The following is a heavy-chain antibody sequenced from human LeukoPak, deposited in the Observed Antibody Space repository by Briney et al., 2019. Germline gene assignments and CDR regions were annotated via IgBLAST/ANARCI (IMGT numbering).Heavy chain of an antibody. Sequence: HSQTLSLTCAISGDSVSSSASWNWIRQSPSRGLEWLGRTYYRSKWSSDYAKSVKSRITISADTSKNQFSLQLDSVIPEDTAVYYCARDSDSASEWGPFDPWGQGTTVTVSS. CDR3: ARDSDSASEWGPFDP. V-gene: IGHV6-1*01. D-gene: IGHD6-6*01. CDR2: TYYRSKWSS. J-gene: IGHJ6*02. CDR1: GDSVSSSAS.